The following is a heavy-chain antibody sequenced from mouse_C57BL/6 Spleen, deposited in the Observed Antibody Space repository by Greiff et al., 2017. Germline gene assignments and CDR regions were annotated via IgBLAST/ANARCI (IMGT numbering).Heavy chain of an antibody. CDR1: GFSLTSYG. Sequence: QVQLQQSGPGLVAPSQSLSITCTVSGFSLTSYGVHWVRQPPGKGLEWLVVIWSDGSTTYNSALKSRLSISKDNSKSQVFLKMNSLQTDDTAMYYCARHALIGNYYARDYWGQGTSVTVSS. CDR2: IWSDGST. D-gene: IGHD2-1*01. V-gene: IGHV2-6-1*01. J-gene: IGHJ4*01. CDR3: ARHALIGNYYARDY.